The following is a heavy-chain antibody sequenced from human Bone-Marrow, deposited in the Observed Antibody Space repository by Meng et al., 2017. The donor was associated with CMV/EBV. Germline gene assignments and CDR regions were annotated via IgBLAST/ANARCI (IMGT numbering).Heavy chain of an antibody. D-gene: IGHD6-6*01. V-gene: IGHV3-74*01. Sequence: GESLKISCAASGFTFSSYWMSRVRQAPGKGLVWVSRINSDGSSTSYADSVKGRFTISRDKAKNTLDLPMNSLRAEDTAVYYCASIAARPGSDYWGQGTLVTVSS. CDR2: INSDGSST. CDR1: GFTFSSYW. J-gene: IGHJ4*02. CDR3: ASIAARPGSDY.